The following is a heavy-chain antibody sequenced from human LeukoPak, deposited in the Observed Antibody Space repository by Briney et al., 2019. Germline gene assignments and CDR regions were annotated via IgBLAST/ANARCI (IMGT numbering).Heavy chain of an antibody. CDR2: FNPENGNT. J-gene: IGHJ4*02. V-gene: IGHV1-18*01. Sequence: ASVKVSCKASGYSFVGYGITWVRQAPGQGLEWMGWFNPENGNTNYAQKVQGRVTMTADTSTSTSYMELRSLRSDDTAVYYCARAGYGDYFDYWGQGTLVTVSS. CDR3: ARAGYGDYFDY. CDR1: GYSFVGYG. D-gene: IGHD4-17*01.